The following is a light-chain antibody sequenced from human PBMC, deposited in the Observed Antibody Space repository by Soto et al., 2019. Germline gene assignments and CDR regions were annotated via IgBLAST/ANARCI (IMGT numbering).Light chain of an antibody. CDR1: SSDVGNYNL. V-gene: IGLV2-14*02. CDR2: EGT. J-gene: IGLJ2*01. Sequence: QSALTQPASVSGSPGQSITISCTGTSSDVGNYNLVSWYQQHPGKAPKLMIYEGTKRPSGVSNRFSGSKSGNTASLTISGLQAEDEADYYCSSYTSSSTLVVFGGGTKLTVL. CDR3: SSYTSSSTLVV.